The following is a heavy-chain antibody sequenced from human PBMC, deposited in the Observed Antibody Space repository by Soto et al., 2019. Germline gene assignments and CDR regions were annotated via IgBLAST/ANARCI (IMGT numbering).Heavy chain of an antibody. V-gene: IGHV3-23*01. CDR2: ISGSGGST. J-gene: IGHJ3*02. CDR3: AKDKFLVDYYDYIWGSYRNDAFDI. D-gene: IGHD3-16*02. CDR1: GFTFSSYA. Sequence: GGSLRLSCAASGFTFSSYAMSWVRQAPGKGLEWVSAISGSGGSTYYADSVKGRFTISRDNSKNTLYLQMNSLRAEDTAVYYCAKDKFLVDYYDYIWGSYRNDAFDIWGQGTMVTVSS.